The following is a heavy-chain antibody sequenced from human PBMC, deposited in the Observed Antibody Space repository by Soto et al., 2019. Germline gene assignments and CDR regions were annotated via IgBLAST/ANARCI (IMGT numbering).Heavy chain of an antibody. CDR2: INPNSGGT. Sequence: GASVKVSCKASGYTFTGYYMHWVRQAPGQGLEWMGWINPNSGGTNYAQKFQGWVTMTRDTSISTAYMELSRLRSDDTAVYYCARGSLLWFGELSSNWFDPWGQGTLVTVSS. V-gene: IGHV1-2*04. CDR3: ARGSLLWFGELSSNWFDP. CDR1: GYTFTGYY. D-gene: IGHD3-10*01. J-gene: IGHJ5*02.